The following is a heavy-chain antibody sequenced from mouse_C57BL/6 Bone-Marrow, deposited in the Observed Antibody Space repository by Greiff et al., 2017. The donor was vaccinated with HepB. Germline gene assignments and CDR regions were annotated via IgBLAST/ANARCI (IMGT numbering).Heavy chain of an antibody. CDR1: GYAFSSSW. J-gene: IGHJ3*01. CDR3: AIYDYDEGFAY. D-gene: IGHD2-4*01. Sequence: QVQLKQSGPELVKPGASVKISCKASGYAFSSSWMNWVKQRPGKGLEWIGRIYPGDGDTNYNGKFKGTATLTADKSSSTAYMQLSSLTSEDSAVYFCAIYDYDEGFAYWGQGTLVTVSA. CDR2: IYPGDGDT. V-gene: IGHV1-82*01.